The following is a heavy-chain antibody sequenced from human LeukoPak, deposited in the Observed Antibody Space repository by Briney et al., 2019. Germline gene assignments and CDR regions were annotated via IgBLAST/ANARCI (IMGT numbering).Heavy chain of an antibody. V-gene: IGHV3-30*02. CDR1: GFTFSTYG. J-gene: IGHJ4*02. D-gene: IGHD3-22*01. CDR3: ARVTVPLVVITAGGFDY. CDR2: IRSDGNNK. Sequence: GGSLRLSCAVSGFTFSTYGMHWVRQAPGKGLEWVAFIRSDGNNKYYADSVKGRFTISRDNSKNTLYLQMNCLRTEDTAVYYCARVTVPLVVITAGGFDYWGQGTLVTVSS.